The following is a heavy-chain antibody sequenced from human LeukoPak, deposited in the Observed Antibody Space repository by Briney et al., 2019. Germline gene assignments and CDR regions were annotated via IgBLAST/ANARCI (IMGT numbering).Heavy chain of an antibody. Sequence: GGSLRLSCAASGFTFSSYDMHWVRQAPGKGLEWVAVISYDGSNKYYADSVKGRFTISRDNSKNTLYLQMNSLRAEDTAVYYCAKDRVAAAGTGGNWFDPWGQGTLVTVSS. CDR3: AKDRVAAAGTGGNWFDP. CDR2: ISYDGSNK. V-gene: IGHV3-30*18. D-gene: IGHD6-13*01. J-gene: IGHJ5*02. CDR1: GFTFSSYD.